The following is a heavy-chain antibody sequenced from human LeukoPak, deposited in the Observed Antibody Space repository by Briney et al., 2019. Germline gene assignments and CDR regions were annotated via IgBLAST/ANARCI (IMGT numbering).Heavy chain of an antibody. CDR1: GFTFSSYS. CDR3: AMSPYSSSWYVSY. J-gene: IGHJ4*02. D-gene: IGHD6-13*01. V-gene: IGHV3-21*01. Sequence: GGSLRLSCAASGFTFSSYSMNWVRQAPGKGLEWVSSISTSSSYIYYADSVKGRFTISRDNAKNSLYLRMNSLRAEDTAVYYCAMSPYSSSWYVSYWGQGTLVTVSS. CDR2: ISTSSSYI.